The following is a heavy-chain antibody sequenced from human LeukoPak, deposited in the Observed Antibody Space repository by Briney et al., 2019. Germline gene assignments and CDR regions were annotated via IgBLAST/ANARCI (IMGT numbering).Heavy chain of an antibody. CDR1: GLTFSSYA. CDR2: ISGNGGST. D-gene: IGHD3-22*01. CDR3: AKIGSDLSITMIVVVHFDY. Sequence: GGSLRLSCAASGLTFSSYAMSWVRQAPGKGLEWVSVISGNGGSTYYADSVKGRFTISRDNSKNTLYLQMNSLRAEDTGVYYCAKIGSDLSITMIVVVHFDYWGQGTLVTVSS. V-gene: IGHV3-23*01. J-gene: IGHJ4*02.